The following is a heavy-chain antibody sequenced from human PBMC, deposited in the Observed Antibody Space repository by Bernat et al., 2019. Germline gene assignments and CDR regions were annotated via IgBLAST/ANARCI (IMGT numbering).Heavy chain of an antibody. Sequence: QVQLVQSGAEVKKPGASVKVSCKASGYTFTSYAMHWVRQAPGQRLEWMGWINAGNGNTKYSQKFQGRVTITRDTSASTAYMELSSLRSEDTAVYYCARDYYDILTGYPKYNWFDPWGQGTQVTVSS. CDR2: INAGNGNT. V-gene: IGHV1-3*01. CDR3: ARDYYDILTGYPKYNWFDP. D-gene: IGHD3-9*01. J-gene: IGHJ5*02. CDR1: GYTFTSYA.